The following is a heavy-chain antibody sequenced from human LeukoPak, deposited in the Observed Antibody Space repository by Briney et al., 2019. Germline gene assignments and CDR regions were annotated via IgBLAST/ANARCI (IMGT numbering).Heavy chain of an antibody. CDR2: IYYSGST. D-gene: IGHD2-2*01. CDR3: VAEAAACSSTSCYPAN. Sequence: SETLSLTCTVSGGSVSSGDYYWSWIRQPPGKGLEWIGYIYYSGSTYYNPSLKSRVTISVDTSKNQFSLKLSSVTAADTAVYYCVAEAAACSSTSCYPANWGQGTLVTVSS. J-gene: IGHJ4*02. V-gene: IGHV4-30-4*08. CDR1: GGSVSSGDYY.